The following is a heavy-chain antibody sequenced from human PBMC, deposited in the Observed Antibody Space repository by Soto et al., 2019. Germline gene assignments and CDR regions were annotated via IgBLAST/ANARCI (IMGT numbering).Heavy chain of an antibody. Sequence: ASVKVSCKASGYTFTGYYMHWVRQAPGQGLEWMGWINPNSGGTNYAQKFQGRVTMTRDTSVSTAYMELSRLRSDDTAVYYCARVNVVVVAATREYYFDYWGQGTLVTVSS. J-gene: IGHJ4*02. D-gene: IGHD2-15*01. CDR1: GYTFTGYY. CDR2: INPNSGGT. CDR3: ARVNVVVVAATREYYFDY. V-gene: IGHV1-2*02.